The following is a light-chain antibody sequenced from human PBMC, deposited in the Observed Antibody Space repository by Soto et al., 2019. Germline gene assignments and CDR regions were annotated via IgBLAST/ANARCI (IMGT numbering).Light chain of an antibody. CDR1: QSVSSN. J-gene: IGKJ2*01. V-gene: IGKV3-15*01. CDR3: QQYNNWPPKYT. CDR2: DAS. Sequence: EIVMTQSPATLSVSPGEXXTLSCXASQSVSSNLAWYQQKPGQAPRLLIYDASTRATGIPARFSGGGSGTEFTLTISSLQSEDFAVYYCQQYNNWPPKYTFGQGTKLEIK.